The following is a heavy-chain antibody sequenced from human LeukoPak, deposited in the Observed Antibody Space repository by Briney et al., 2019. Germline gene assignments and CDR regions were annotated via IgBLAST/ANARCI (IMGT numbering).Heavy chain of an antibody. V-gene: IGHV3-9*01. CDR2: ISWNSGSI. D-gene: IGHD6-19*01. CDR1: GFTFDDYA. Sequence: GGSLRLSCAASGFTFDDYAMHWVRQAPGKGLEWVSGISWNSGSIGYADSVKGRFTISRDNAKNSLYLQMNSLRAEDTAVYYCARDPQGYSSGWYTQYYYYGMDVWGQGTTVTVSS. J-gene: IGHJ6*02. CDR3: ARDPQGYSSGWYTQYYYYGMDV.